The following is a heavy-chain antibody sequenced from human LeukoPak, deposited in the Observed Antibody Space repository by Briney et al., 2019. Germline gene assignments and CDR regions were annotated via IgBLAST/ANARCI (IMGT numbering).Heavy chain of an antibody. V-gene: IGHV1-2*02. J-gene: IGHJ4*02. D-gene: IGHD6-13*01. CDR3: ARGDSSSCPVDY. CDR2: INPNSGGT. Sequence: ASVKVSCKASGYTFTSYGISWVRQAPGQGLEWMGWINPNSGGTNYAQKFQGRVTMTRDTSISTAYMELSRLRSDDTAVYYCARGDSSSCPVDYWGQGTLVTVSS. CDR1: GYTFTSYG.